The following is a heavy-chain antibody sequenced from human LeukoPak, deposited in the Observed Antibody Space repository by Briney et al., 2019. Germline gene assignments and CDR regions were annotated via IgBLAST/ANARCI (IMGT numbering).Heavy chain of an antibody. CDR3: AKDSRGGLWFHYFDS. V-gene: IGHV3-7*01. J-gene: IGHJ4*02. CDR1: GFPFSSYW. Sequence: GGSLRLSCVASGFPFSSYWMTWVRQAPGKGLEWVANIKQDGSKKSYVDSVKGRFTISRNNSKNMLYLQMNNLRVEDTALYYCAKDSRGGLWFHYFDSWGQGTLVTVSS. D-gene: IGHD3-10*01. CDR2: IKQDGSKK.